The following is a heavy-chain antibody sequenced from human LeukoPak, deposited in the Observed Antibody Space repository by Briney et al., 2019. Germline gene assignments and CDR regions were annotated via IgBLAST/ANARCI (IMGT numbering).Heavy chain of an antibody. Sequence: SQTLSLTCTVPGGSISSGSYYWSWIRQPAGKGLEWIGRIYTSGSTNYNPSLKSRVTISVDTSKNQFSLKLSSVTAADTAVYYCARGLGFSGDFWSGYDAFDIWGQGTMVTVSS. D-gene: IGHD3-3*01. V-gene: IGHV4-61*02. J-gene: IGHJ3*02. CDR2: IYTSGST. CDR3: ARGLGFSGDFWSGYDAFDI. CDR1: GGSISSGSYY.